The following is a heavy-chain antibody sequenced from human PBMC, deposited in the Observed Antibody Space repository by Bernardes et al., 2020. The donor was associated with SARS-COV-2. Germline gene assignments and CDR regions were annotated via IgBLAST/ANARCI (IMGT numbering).Heavy chain of an antibody. CDR2: INPNSGGT. D-gene: IGHD5-18*01. V-gene: IGHV1-2*02. CDR1: GYTFTGYY. Sequence: ASVKVSCQASGYTFTGYYMHWVRQAPGQGLEWMGWINPNSGGTNYAQKFQGRVTITRDTSISTAYMELSRLRSDDTAVYYCARDPDTAMGHFDYWGQGTLVTVSS. CDR3: ARDPDTAMGHFDY. J-gene: IGHJ4*02.